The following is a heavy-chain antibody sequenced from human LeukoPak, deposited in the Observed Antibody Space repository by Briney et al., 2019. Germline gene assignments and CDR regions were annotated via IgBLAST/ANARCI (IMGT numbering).Heavy chain of an antibody. CDR1: GFTFSSYA. Sequence: PGGSLRLSCAASGFTFSSYAMSWVRQAPGKGLEWVSLISGDGGSTYYADSVKGRFTISRDNSKNSLYLQMTNLRTEDTALYYCAKGFSVLASNHYFYYYGMDVWGQGTTVTVSS. CDR2: ISGDGGST. V-gene: IGHV3-43*02. CDR3: AKGFSVLASNHYFYYYGMDV. D-gene: IGHD3-3*01. J-gene: IGHJ6*02.